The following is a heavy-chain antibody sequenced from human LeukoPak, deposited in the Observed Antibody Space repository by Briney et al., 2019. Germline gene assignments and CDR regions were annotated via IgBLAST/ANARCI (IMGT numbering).Heavy chain of an antibody. CDR3: ARGPAAYDF. D-gene: IGHD2-2*01. CDR2: MHPSGST. V-gene: IGHV4-4*07. J-gene: IGHJ4*02. Sequence: SETLSLTCTVSGGSINNYYWSWIRQPAEKGLEWIGRMHPSGSTNYNPSLKSRLTVSLDTSKNQFSLKLTSVTAADTAVYYCARGPAAYDFWGQGILVTVSS. CDR1: GGSINNYY.